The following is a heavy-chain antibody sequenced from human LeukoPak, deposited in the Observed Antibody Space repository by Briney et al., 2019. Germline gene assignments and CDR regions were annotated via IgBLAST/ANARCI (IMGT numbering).Heavy chain of an antibody. CDR3: ARGRDWLRWFDP. V-gene: IGHV1-8*03. CDR2: MNPYSGNT. CDR1: GYTFTSHK. D-gene: IGHD3/OR15-3a*01. Sequence: ASVKVSCKASGYTFTSHKINWVRQATGQGLEWMGWMNPYSGNTGYAQRFQGRVTITRNTSISTAYMELSSLTSQDTAVYYCARGRDWLRWFDPWGQGTLVTVSS. J-gene: IGHJ5*02.